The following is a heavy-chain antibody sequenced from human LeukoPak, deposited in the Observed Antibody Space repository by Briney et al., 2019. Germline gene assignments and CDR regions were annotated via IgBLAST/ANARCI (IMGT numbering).Heavy chain of an antibody. Sequence: PGGSLRLSCAASGFTFSSHAMSWVRRAPGKGLEWVSAISGSGGSTYYADSVKGRFTISRDNSKNTLYLQMNSLRAEDTAVYYCAKDLKAYYYDSSGYLDDAFDIWGQGTMVTVSS. J-gene: IGHJ3*02. CDR1: GFTFSSHA. V-gene: IGHV3-23*01. CDR2: ISGSGGST. CDR3: AKDLKAYYYDSSGYLDDAFDI. D-gene: IGHD3-22*01.